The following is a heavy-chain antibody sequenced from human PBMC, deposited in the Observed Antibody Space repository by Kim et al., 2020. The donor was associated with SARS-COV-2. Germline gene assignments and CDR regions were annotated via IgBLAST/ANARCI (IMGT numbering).Heavy chain of an antibody. CDR1: GYTFTSYY. CDR2: INPSGGST. Sequence: ASVKVSCKASGYTFTSYYMHWVRQAPGQGLEWMGIINPSGGSTSYAQKFQGRVTMTRDTSTSTVYMELSSLRSEDTAVYYCAFEAAADAFDIWGQGTMVTVSS. D-gene: IGHD6-13*01. J-gene: IGHJ3*02. V-gene: IGHV1-46*03. CDR3: AFEAAADAFDI.